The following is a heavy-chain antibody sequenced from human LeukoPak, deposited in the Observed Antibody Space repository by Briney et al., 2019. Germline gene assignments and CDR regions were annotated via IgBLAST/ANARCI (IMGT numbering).Heavy chain of an antibody. J-gene: IGHJ6*02. V-gene: IGHV4-34*01. CDR2: INHSGST. CDR1: GGSFSGYY. Sequence: PSETLSLTCAVYGGSFSGYYWSWIRQPPGKGLEWIGEINHSGSTNYNPSLKIRVTISVDTSKNQFSLKLSSVTAADTAVYYCARDSEYYDSSGYYLGYYYYYGMDVWGQGTTVTVSS. D-gene: IGHD3-22*01. CDR3: ARDSEYYDSSGYYLGYYYYYGMDV.